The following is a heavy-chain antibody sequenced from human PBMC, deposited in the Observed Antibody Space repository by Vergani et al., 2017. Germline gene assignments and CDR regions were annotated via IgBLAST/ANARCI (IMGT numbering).Heavy chain of an antibody. Sequence: QVQLVQSGAEVKKPGASVKVSCKASGYTFTSYGISWVRQAPGQGLEWMGWISAYNGNTNYAQKLQGRVTMTTDTSTSTAYMELSRLRSDDTAVYYCARGFHYYDSSGYYFAGDDAFDIWGQGTMVTVSS. V-gene: IGHV1-18*01. J-gene: IGHJ3*02. CDR3: ARGFHYYDSSGYYFAGDDAFDI. CDR2: ISAYNGNT. D-gene: IGHD3-22*01. CDR1: GYTFTSYG.